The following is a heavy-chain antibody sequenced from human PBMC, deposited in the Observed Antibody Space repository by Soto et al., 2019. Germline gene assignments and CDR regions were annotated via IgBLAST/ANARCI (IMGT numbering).Heavy chain of an antibody. CDR3: ARSPYDYIWGSYRYSLDY. D-gene: IGHD3-16*02. CDR2: IWYDGSNK. Sequence: QVQLVESGGGVVQPGRSLRLSCAASGFTFSSYGMHWVRQAPGKGLEWVAVIWYDGSNKYYADSVKGRFTISRDDSKNTLYLQMNSLRAEDTAVYYCARSPYDYIWGSYRYSLDYWGQGTVVTVSS. V-gene: IGHV3-33*01. CDR1: GFTFSSYG. J-gene: IGHJ4*02.